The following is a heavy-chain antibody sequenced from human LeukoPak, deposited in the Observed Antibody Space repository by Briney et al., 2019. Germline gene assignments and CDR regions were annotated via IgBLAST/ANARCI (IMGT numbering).Heavy chain of an antibody. J-gene: IGHJ4*02. V-gene: IGHV4-34*01. CDR2: INHSGST. Sequence: SETLSLTCAVYGGSFSGYYWSWIRQPPGKGLEWIGEINHSGSTNYNPSLKSRVTISVDTSKNQFSLKLSSVTAADTAVYYCARGSGTGDCSSTSCYLDYWGQGTLVTVSS. D-gene: IGHD2-2*01. CDR1: GGSFSGYY. CDR3: ARGSGTGDCSSTSCYLDY.